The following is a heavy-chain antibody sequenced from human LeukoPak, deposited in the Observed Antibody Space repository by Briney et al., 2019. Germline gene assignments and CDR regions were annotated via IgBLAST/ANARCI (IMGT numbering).Heavy chain of an antibody. Sequence: GGSLRLSCSASGFTFTTCSMYWVRQAPGKGLEYVSAVSSHGLSTYYADSVEGRFTISRDNSKNTLHLQMSSLRPDDTAVYCCVKGGPYSGAWYLFDYWGQGTLVTVSS. V-gene: IGHV3-64D*09. CDR3: VKGGPYSGAWYLFDY. J-gene: IGHJ4*02. CDR1: GFTFTTCS. CDR2: VSSHGLST. D-gene: IGHD6-19*01.